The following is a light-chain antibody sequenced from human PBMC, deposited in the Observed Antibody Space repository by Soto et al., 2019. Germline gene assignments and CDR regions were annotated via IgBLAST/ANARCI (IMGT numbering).Light chain of an antibody. CDR2: AAS. V-gene: IGKV1-39*01. CDR1: QSISSY. Sequence: DIQMTQSPSSLSASVGDRVTITCRASQSISSYLNWYQQKPGKAPKLLIYAASSLQSGVPSRFSGSGSGTDFTLTISSLQPEDFATYYCQQSYSTPWGFGQGTKVEIK. J-gene: IGKJ1*01. CDR3: QQSYSTPWG.